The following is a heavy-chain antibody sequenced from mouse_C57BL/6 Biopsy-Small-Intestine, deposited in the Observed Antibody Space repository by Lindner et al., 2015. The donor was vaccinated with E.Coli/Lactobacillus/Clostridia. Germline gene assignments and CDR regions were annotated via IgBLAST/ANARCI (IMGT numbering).Heavy chain of an antibody. J-gene: IGHJ2*01. Sequence: VQLQESGPELVKPGASVKLSCKAFGYTFINYDINWVRQRPGQGLEWIGRIYPRDGNTKYNEKFKDKATLTADKSSSTAYMQLSSLTSDDSAVYYCARRNSPDYWGQGTTLTVSS. CDR3: ARRNSPDY. V-gene: IGHV1-85*01. CDR1: GYTFINYD. D-gene: IGHD2-12*01. CDR2: IYPRDGNT.